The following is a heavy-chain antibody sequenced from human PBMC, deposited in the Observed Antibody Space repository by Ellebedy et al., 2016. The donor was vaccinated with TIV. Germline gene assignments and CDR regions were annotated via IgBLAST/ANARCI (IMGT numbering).Heavy chain of an antibody. CDR2: INPSGGST. V-gene: IGHV1-46*01. D-gene: IGHD6-13*01. Sequence: AASVKVSCKASGYTFTSYYMHWLRQAPGQGLEWMGIINPSGGSTSNAQKIQGRVTMTRDTSTSTVYMELTSLRSEDTAVYYCARGGSGTDWYFDLWGRGTLVTVSS. J-gene: IGHJ2*01. CDR1: GYTFTSYY. CDR3: ARGGSGTDWYFDL.